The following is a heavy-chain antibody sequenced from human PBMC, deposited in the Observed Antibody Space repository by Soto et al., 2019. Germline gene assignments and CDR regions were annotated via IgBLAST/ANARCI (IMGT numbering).Heavy chain of an antibody. CDR3: ARIPQIAVAGTRFGYFDL. D-gene: IGHD6-19*01. V-gene: IGHV3-74*01. J-gene: IGHJ2*01. Sequence: EVQLVESGGGVVQPGGSLRLSCAASEFTFSTYWMHWVRQAPGKGLVWVSRINPDGSHTDHADSVKGRFTISRDNAKNTLYLQMSSLRAEDSALYFCARIPQIAVAGTRFGYFDLWGRGTLVTVSS. CDR1: EFTFSTYW. CDR2: INPDGSHT.